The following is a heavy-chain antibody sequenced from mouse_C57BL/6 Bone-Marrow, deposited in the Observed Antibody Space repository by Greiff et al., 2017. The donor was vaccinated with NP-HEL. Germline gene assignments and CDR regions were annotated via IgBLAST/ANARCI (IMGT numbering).Heavy chain of an antibody. CDR3: ARGFFRFAY. Sequence: VQLQQSGPELVKPGASVKISCKASGYTFTDYYMNWVKQSHGKSLEWIGDINPNNGGTSYIQKFKGKATLTVDKSSSTAYMELRSLTSEDSAVYYCARGFFRFAYWGQGTLVTVSA. CDR2: INPNNGGT. V-gene: IGHV1-26*01. CDR1: GYTFTDYY. J-gene: IGHJ3*01.